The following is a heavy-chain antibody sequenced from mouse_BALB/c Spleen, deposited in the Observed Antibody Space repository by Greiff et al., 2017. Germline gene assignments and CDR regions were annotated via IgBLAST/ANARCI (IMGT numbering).Heavy chain of an antibody. CDR2: ISYSGST. CDR1: GYSITSDYA. V-gene: IGHV3-2*02. CDR3: ARSRDGYYEDY. D-gene: IGHD2-3*01. Sequence: EVQLVESGPGLVKPSQSLSLTCTVTGYSITSDYAWNWIRQFPGNKLEWMGYISYSGSTSYNPSLKSRISITRDTSKNQFFLQLNSVTTEDTATYYCARSRDGYYEDYWGQGTTLTVSS. J-gene: IGHJ2*01.